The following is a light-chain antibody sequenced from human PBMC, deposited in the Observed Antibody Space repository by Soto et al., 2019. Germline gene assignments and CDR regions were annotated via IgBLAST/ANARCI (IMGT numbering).Light chain of an antibody. CDR2: DAS. Sequence: EIVLTQSPATLSLSPGERVTLSCRTSQSVSKYFAWYQQKPGRAPRLLIYDASSRATGIPARFIGSGSGTDFPLPISSQEPEDLAIYYCQQRSNWPITFGQGTRLEIK. CDR1: QSVSKY. J-gene: IGKJ5*01. V-gene: IGKV3-11*01. CDR3: QQRSNWPIT.